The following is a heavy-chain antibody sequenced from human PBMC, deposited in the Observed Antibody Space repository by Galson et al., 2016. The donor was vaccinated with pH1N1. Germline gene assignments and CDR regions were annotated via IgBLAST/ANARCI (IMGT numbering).Heavy chain of an antibody. Sequence: SLRLSCAASGFTFSSCAMRWIRQAPGKGLEWVSSITGSGDTTYYADSVKGRYIISRDNSKNTMYLQMNSLRAEDTAVYYCTKATPPHRGRPYYSVDVWGQGTPVTVTS. CDR3: TKATPPHRGRPYYSVDV. CDR2: ITGSGDTT. CDR1: GFTFSSCA. D-gene: IGHD1-14*01. J-gene: IGHJ6*02. V-gene: IGHV3-23*01.